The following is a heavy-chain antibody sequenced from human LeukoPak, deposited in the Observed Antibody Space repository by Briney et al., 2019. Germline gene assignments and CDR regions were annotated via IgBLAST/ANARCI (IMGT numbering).Heavy chain of an antibody. CDR1: GGSISSGDYY. Sequence: SETLSLTCTVSGGSISSGDYYWSWIRQPPGKGLEWIGYIYYSGSTYYNPSLKSRVTISVDTSKNQFSLKLSSVTAANTAVYYCARGIAVAAFDYWGQGTLVTVSS. V-gene: IGHV4-30-4*01. CDR2: IYYSGST. D-gene: IGHD6-19*01. CDR3: ARGIAVAAFDY. J-gene: IGHJ4*02.